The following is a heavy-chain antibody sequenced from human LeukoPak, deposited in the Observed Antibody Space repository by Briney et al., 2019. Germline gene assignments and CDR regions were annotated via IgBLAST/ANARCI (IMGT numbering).Heavy chain of an antibody. Sequence: GASVKASCKASGYTFTGYHMHWVRQAPGQGLEWMGWINPNRGGTNYAQNFQGRVTMTRDTSISTAYMELSRLRSDDTALYYCARIGISARGTNFHHWGQGSLVTVCS. V-gene: IGHV1-2*02. CDR1: GYTFTGYH. D-gene: IGHD6-13*01. J-gene: IGHJ1*01. CDR3: ARIGISARGTNFHH. CDR2: INPNRGGT.